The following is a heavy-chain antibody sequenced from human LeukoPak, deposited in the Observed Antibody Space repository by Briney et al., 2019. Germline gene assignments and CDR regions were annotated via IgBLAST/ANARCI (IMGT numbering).Heavy chain of an antibody. CDR3: ARDGYYDILTGYTGVWFDP. D-gene: IGHD3-9*01. CDR1: GGSFSGYY. V-gene: IGHV4-34*01. Sequence: SETLSLTCAVYGGSFSGYYWSWIRQPPGKGQEWIGEINHSGSTNYNPSLKSRVTISVDTSKNQFSLKLSSVTAADTAVYYCARDGYYDILTGYTGVWFDPWGQGTLVTVSS. J-gene: IGHJ5*02. CDR2: INHSGST.